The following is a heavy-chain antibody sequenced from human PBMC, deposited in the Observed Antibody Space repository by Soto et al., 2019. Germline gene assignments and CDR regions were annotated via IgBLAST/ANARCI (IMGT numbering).Heavy chain of an antibody. CDR3: ARGDRVEKEFDF. J-gene: IGHJ4*02. CDR1: GGSFSAYY. CDR2: INHTGST. D-gene: IGHD3-10*01. Sequence: QVQLQQWGAGLLKPSETLSLTCAVYGGSFSAYYWSWIRQPPGKGLEWIGEINHTGSTNSNPSLESRVTISVDTSKNQFSLKLSSVTAEDTAVYYCARGDRVEKEFDFWGQGTLITVSS. V-gene: IGHV4-34*01.